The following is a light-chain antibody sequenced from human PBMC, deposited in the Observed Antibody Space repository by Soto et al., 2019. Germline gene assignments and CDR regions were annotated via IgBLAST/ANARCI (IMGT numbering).Light chain of an antibody. CDR3: QQSRT. CDR1: QSISSW. V-gene: IGKV1-5*03. J-gene: IGKJ1*01. Sequence: DIQMTQSPSTLAASVGDTVTITCRASQSISSWLAWYQQKPGKAPKLLIQKASSLESGVPSRFSGSRSGTKFTLTITSLQPDDFATYYCQQSRTFGQGTKVEIK. CDR2: KAS.